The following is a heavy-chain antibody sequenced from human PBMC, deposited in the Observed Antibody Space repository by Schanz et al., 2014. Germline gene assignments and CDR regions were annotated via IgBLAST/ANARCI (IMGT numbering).Heavy chain of an antibody. J-gene: IGHJ3*01. CDR1: GFTFRGHA. CDR2: TSTDGTKT. Sequence: VLLVESGGGLVTPGESLRLSCAASGFTFRGHAMHWVRQAPGQGLEKVAVTSTDGTKTYYAASVRGRFTISRDNSKNTVYLQMNSLRSEDTAVYYCTRDRGALINHNDALDLWGQGTMVSVSS. V-gene: IGHV3-30*04. CDR3: TRDRGALINHNDALDL. D-gene: IGHD3-16*01.